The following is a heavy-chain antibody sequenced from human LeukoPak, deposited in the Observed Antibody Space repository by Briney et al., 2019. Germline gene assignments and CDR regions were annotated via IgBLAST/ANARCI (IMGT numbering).Heavy chain of an antibody. D-gene: IGHD5-18*01. J-gene: IGHJ4*02. V-gene: IGHV4-59*01. CDR3: ARENGYRYDY. CDR1: GGSISSSC. Sequence: PSETLSLTCTVSGGSISSSCWSWIRQPPGKGLEWIGSIYYSGSTNYNPSLKSRVTISVGTSKNQFSLKLSSVTAADTALYYCARENGYRYDYWAREPWSPSPQ. CDR2: IYYSGST.